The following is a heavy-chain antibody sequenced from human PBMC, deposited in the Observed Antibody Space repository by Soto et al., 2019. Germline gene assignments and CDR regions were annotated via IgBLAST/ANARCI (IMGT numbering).Heavy chain of an antibody. J-gene: IGHJ4*01. D-gene: IGHD3-16*02. V-gene: IGHV5-51*01. Sequence: DSLKISCKGSGYSFTTFWIGWVRQMPGEGLEWMGIIHPSDSDTRYSRSFEGQVTMSVDKSISTVYLQWSSLKASDTAMYYCEKSVGGTYLDYFDDWGQRTRVTGSS. CDR1: GYSFTTFW. CDR3: EKSVGGTYLDYFDD. CDR2: IHPSDSDT.